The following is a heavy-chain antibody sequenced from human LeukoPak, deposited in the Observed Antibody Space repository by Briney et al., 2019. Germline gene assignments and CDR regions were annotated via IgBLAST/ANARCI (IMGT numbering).Heavy chain of an antibody. CDR1: GGSISSYY. V-gene: IGHV4-59*01. D-gene: IGHD4-17*01. Sequence: SETLSLTCTVSGGSISSYYWSWIRQPPGKGLEWIGYIYYSGSTNYNPSLKSRVTISVDTSKNQFSLKLSSVTAADTAVYYCARARHGATGYWGQGTLVTVSS. CDR2: IYYSGST. CDR3: ARARHGATGY. J-gene: IGHJ4*01.